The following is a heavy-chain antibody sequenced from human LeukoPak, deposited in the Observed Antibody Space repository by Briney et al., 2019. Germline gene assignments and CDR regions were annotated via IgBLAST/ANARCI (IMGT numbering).Heavy chain of an antibody. V-gene: IGHV3-7*05. D-gene: IGHD2-21*01. J-gene: IGHJ4*02. CDR3: VRDCGFHTFDY. Sequence: GGSLRLSCAASGFTFSGYWMTWVCQTPGKGLEYVVNIKEDGSEKYYVDSVKGRFTISRVNTKNSLYLQMSSLRGVDTAVYYCVRDCGFHTFDYWGQGTLVTVSS. CDR1: GFTFSGYW. CDR2: IKEDGSEK.